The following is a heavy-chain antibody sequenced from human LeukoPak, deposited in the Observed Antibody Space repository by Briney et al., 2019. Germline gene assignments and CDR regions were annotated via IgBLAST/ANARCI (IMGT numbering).Heavy chain of an antibody. J-gene: IGHJ3*02. D-gene: IGHD6-19*01. CDR3: AKEAGSSGWYRGPDAFDI. Sequence: PGGSLRLSCAASGFTASSNYMSWVRQAPGKGLEWVSVIYSGGSTYYADSVKGRFTISRDNSKNTLYLQMNSLRAEDTAVYYCAKEAGSSGWYRGPDAFDIWGQGTMVTVSS. CDR1: GFTASSNY. V-gene: IGHV3-53*01. CDR2: IYSGGST.